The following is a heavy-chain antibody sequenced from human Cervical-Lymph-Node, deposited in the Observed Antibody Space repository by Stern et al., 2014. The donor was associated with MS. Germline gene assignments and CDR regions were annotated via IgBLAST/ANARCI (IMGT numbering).Heavy chain of an antibody. CDR1: GYTFTSDD. J-gene: IGHJ4*02. CDR3: TKAWDS. Sequence: MQLVESGAEVKKPGASVKVSCKTSGYTFTSDDINWVRQASGQGLEWMGWMNPDSGDTSYAQKFQGRLTITRDTSISTAYMELTTLRSEDTAVYYFTKAWDSWGQGTLGIVSS. CDR2: MNPDSGDT. V-gene: IGHV1-8*01.